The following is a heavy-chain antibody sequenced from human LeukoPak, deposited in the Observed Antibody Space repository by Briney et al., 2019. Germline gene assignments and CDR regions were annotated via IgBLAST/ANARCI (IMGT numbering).Heavy chain of an antibody. CDR3: ARAGLMVRGVYNWFDP. CDR1: KFTFGTYN. D-gene: IGHD3-10*01. CDR2: ISSGSNTI. V-gene: IGHV3-48*01. J-gene: IGHJ5*02. Sequence: PGGSLRLSCTASKFTFGTYNLNWVRQAPGKGLEWISYISSGSNTIYYADSVKGRFTISRDNAKSSLYLQMNSLRAEDTAVYYCARAGLMVRGVYNWFDPWGQGTLVTVSS.